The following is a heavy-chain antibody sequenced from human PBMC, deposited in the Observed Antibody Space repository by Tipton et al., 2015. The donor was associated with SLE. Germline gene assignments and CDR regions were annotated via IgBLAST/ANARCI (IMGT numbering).Heavy chain of an antibody. J-gene: IGHJ6*02. CDR3: ATSVVTHYYYGMDV. CDR1: GGSIRSDY. Sequence: TLSLTCTVSGGSIRSDYWNWIRQPPGKGLEWIGHIYYSGSTNYNPSLKGRVTISLDESKNQFSLKLSSVTAADTAVYYCATSVVTHYYYGMDVWGQGTTVTVSS. D-gene: IGHD4-23*01. CDR2: IYYSGST. V-gene: IGHV4-59*01.